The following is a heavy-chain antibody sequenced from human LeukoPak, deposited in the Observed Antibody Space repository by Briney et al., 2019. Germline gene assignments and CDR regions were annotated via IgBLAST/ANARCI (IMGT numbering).Heavy chain of an antibody. D-gene: IGHD3-10*01. J-gene: IGHJ6*02. CDR2: IYYSGST. CDR3: ARGDYYYGMDV. V-gene: IGHV4-59*08. Sequence: PSETLSLTCTVSGGSISGYYWSWIRQPPGKGLEWIGYIYYSGSTNYNPSLKSRVTISVDTSKNQFSLKLSSVTAADTAVYYCARGDYYYGMDVWGQGTTVTVSS. CDR1: GGSISGYY.